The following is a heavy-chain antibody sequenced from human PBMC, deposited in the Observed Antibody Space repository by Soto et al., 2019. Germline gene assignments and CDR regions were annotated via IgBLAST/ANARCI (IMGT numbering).Heavy chain of an antibody. Sequence: PGGSLTLSCATNRFTFDDYSMHWVRQAPGKGLEWVSGISWNSGSIGYADSVKGRFTISRDNAKNSLYLQMNSLRAEDTALYYCAKDNDSSRWYVFDYWGQGT. D-gene: IGHD6-13*01. CDR3: AKDNDSSRWYVFDY. CDR1: RFTFDDYS. CDR2: ISWNSGSI. V-gene: IGHV3-9*01. J-gene: IGHJ4*02.